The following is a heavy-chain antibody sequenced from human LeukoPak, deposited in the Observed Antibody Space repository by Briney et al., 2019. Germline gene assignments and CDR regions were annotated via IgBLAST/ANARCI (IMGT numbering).Heavy chain of an antibody. D-gene: IGHD3-22*01. CDR3: ARVRDYYDSSGYLYYFDY. CDR1: GYTFTSYG. CDR2: ISAYNGNT. V-gene: IGHV1-18*01. Sequence: GASVKGSCKASGYTFTSYGISWVRQAPGQGLEWMGWISAYNGNTNYAQKLQGRVTITTDTSTSTAYMELRSLRSNDTAVYYCARVRDYYDSSGYLYYFDYWGQGTLVTVSS. J-gene: IGHJ4*02.